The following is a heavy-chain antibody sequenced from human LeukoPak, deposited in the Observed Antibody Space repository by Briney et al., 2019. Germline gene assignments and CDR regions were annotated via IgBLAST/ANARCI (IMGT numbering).Heavy chain of an antibody. CDR1: GFTFSSYA. D-gene: IGHD6-13*01. CDR2: ISGSGGST. V-gene: IGHV3-23*01. CDR3: ARDHPPRGYSSRENAFDI. J-gene: IGHJ3*02. Sequence: QTGGSLRLSCAASGFTFSSYAMSWVRQAPGKGLEWVSAISGSGGSTYYADSVKGRFTISRDNSKNTLYLQMNSLRAEDTAVYYCARDHPPRGYSSRENAFDIWGQGTMVIVSS.